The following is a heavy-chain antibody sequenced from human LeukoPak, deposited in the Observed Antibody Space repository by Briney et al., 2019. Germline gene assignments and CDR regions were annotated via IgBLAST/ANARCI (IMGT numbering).Heavy chain of an antibody. CDR2: IKSKTDGGTT. J-gene: IGHJ6*03. D-gene: IGHD6-13*01. CDR3: TTHVYSSSWYYYYMDV. Sequence: GGSLRLSCTASGFTFGDYAMSWVRQAPGKGLEWVGRIKSKTDGGTTDYAAPVKGRFTISRDDSKNTLYLQMNSLKTEDTAVYYCTTHVYSSSWYYYYMDVWGKGTTVTVSS. V-gene: IGHV3-15*01. CDR1: GFTFGDYA.